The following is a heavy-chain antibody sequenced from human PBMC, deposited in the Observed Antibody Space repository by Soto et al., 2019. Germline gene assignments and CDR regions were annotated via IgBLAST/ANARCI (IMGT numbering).Heavy chain of an antibody. J-gene: IGHJ4*02. Sequence: QVQLVESGGGVVQPGRSLRLSCAASGFTFSSYGMHWDRQAPGKGLQWVAVISYDGSNKYYADSVKGRFTISRDNSKNTLYLQMNSLRAEDTAVYYCARDRQKPPRFDYWGQGTLVTVSS. CDR2: ISYDGSNK. CDR1: GFTFSSYG. CDR3: ARDRQKPPRFDY. V-gene: IGHV3-30-3*01.